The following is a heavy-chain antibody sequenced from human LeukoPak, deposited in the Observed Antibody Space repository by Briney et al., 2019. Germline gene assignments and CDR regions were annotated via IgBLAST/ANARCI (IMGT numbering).Heavy chain of an antibody. CDR1: GYTFASYG. CDR2: IIPILGIA. CDR3: ATLGDIAAAGGDY. V-gene: IGHV1-69*04. J-gene: IGHJ4*02. D-gene: IGHD6-13*01. Sequence: GASVKVSCKASGYTFASYGISWVRQAPGQGLEWMGRIIPILGIANYAQRFQGRVTITADKSTSTAYMELSSLRSEDTAVYYCATLGDIAAAGGDYWGQGTLVTVSS.